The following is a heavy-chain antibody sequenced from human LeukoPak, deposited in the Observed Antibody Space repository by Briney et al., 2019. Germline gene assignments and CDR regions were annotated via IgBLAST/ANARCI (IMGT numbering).Heavy chain of an antibody. D-gene: IGHD5-18*01. CDR3: ARDSGWIQFGV. V-gene: IGHV3-33*01. Sequence: PGGSLRLSCAASGFTFSSYAMHWVRQAPGKGLEWVAVIWYDGSNKYYGDSVKGRFTISRDNSKNTLYLQMNSLRVEDTAVYYCARDSGWIQFGVWGQGTTVTVSS. J-gene: IGHJ6*02. CDR1: GFTFSSYA. CDR2: IWYDGSNK.